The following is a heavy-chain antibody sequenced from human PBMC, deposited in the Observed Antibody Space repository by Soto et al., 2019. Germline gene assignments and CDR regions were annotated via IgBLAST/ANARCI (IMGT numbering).Heavy chain of an antibody. D-gene: IGHD3-22*01. CDR3: AKDPIREVDSSGLRLYYCDY. CDR1: GFTFSSYA. Sequence: EVQLLESGGGLVQPGGSLRLSCAASGFTFSSYAMSWVRQAPGKGLEWVSGISGSGGRTHYADSVKGRFTISRDNSKNTLYLQMDSLRAEDTAVYYCAKDPIREVDSSGLRLYYCDYWGQGALVTVSS. J-gene: IGHJ4*02. V-gene: IGHV3-23*01. CDR2: ISGSGGRT.